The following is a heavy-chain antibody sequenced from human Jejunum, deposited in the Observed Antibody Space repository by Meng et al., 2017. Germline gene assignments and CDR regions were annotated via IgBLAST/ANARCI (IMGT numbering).Heavy chain of an antibody. V-gene: IGHV2-70*01. CDR1: GFSLSTDGMC. CDR3: ARARRLGYNQVDAFDI. Sequence: SGPTLVKPTQTLTLTCNFSGFSLSTDGMCVSWIRQAPGKALEWLALIDWDDDKYYSTSLKTRLTTSKDTSKNQVVLTMTNMDPGDTATYYCARARRLGYNQVDAFDIWGQGTMVTVSS. CDR2: IDWDDDK. D-gene: IGHD5-24*01. J-gene: IGHJ3*02.